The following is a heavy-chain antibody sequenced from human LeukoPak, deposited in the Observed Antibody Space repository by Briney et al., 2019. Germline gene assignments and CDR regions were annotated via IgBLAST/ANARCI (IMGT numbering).Heavy chain of an antibody. V-gene: IGHV4-59*11. D-gene: IGHD3-16*01. CDR1: GGSISSHY. J-gene: IGHJ3*02. CDR3: ARDRVGGWGLPGGGAFDI. Sequence: PSETLSLTCTVSGGSISSHYWSWIRQPPGKGLEWIGYIYYSGSTNYNPSLKSRVTISVDTSKNQFSLKLSSVTAADTAVYYCARDRVGGWGLPGGGAFDIGGKGTRLTASS. CDR2: IYYSGST.